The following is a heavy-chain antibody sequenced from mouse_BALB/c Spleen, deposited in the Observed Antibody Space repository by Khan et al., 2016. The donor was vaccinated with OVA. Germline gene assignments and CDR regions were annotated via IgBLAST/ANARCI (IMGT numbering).Heavy chain of an antibody. J-gene: IGHJ4*01. D-gene: IGHD2-14*01. Sequence: QVQLKESGPGLVAPSQSLSITCTVSGFSLSRYNIHWVRQPPGKGLEWLGIIWGGGGTDYNSTLKSRLSPRKDNSKSQVLLKMNSLQTDDTAIYYCARAYYRYDGYYAMDYWGQGTSVTVSS. CDR1: GFSLSRYN. CDR2: IWGGGGT. V-gene: IGHV2-6-4*01. CDR3: ARAYYRYDGYYAMDY.